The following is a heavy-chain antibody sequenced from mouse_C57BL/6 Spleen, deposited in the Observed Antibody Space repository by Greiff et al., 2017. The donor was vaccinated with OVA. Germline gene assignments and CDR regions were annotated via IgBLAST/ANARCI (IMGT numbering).Heavy chain of an antibody. CDR3: ARSPNWDDAMDY. Sequence: QVQLQQPGAELVKPGASVTLSCTASGYTFTSYWMHWVKQRPGQGLEWIGMIHPNSGSTNYNEKFKSKATLTVDKSSSTAYMQLSSLTSEDSAVYYCARSPNWDDAMDYWGQGTSVTVSS. J-gene: IGHJ4*01. CDR2: IHPNSGST. V-gene: IGHV1-64*01. CDR1: GYTFTSYW. D-gene: IGHD4-1*01.